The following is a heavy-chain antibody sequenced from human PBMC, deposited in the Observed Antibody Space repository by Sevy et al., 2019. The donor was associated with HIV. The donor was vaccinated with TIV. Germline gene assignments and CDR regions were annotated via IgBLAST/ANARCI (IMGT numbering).Heavy chain of an antibody. D-gene: IGHD6-13*01. V-gene: IGHV1-24*01. CDR2: FDPEDGET. CDR3: ATGEYSSSWYVIDY. CDR1: GYTLTELS. Sequence: ASVKVSCKVSGYTLTELSMHWVRQAPGKGLEWMGGFDPEDGETIYAQKFQGRVTMTEDTSTDTAYMGLSSLRSEDTAVYYCATGEYSSSWYVIDYWGQGTLVTVSS. J-gene: IGHJ4*02.